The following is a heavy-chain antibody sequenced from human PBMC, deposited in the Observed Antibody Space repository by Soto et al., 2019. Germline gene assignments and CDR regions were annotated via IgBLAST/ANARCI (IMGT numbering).Heavy chain of an antibody. Sequence: GGSLRLSCAASGFTFSSYWMHWVRQAPGKGLVWVSRINSDGSSTSYADSVKGRFTISRDNAKNTLYLQMNSLRAEDTAVYYCARTDPEPGYYYYGMDVWGQGTTVTVPS. V-gene: IGHV3-74*01. CDR2: INSDGSST. CDR1: GFTFSSYW. J-gene: IGHJ6*01. CDR3: ARTDPEPGYYYYGMDV. D-gene: IGHD3-10*01.